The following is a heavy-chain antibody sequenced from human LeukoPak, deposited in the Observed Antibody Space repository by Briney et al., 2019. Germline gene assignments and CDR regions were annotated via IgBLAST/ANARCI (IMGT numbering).Heavy chain of an antibody. J-gene: IGHJ6*02. CDR1: GFTFSVYY. CDR3: ARKMVDRDSWMYYYGMDV. V-gene: IGHV3-11*04. Sequence: GGSLRLSCTASGFTFSVYYMSWIRQTPGKGLEWVSYISSSSDTIYYADSVKGRFTISRDNSKNTLYLQMNSLRAEDTAVYYCARKMVDRDSWMYYYGMDVWGQGTTVTVSS. D-gene: IGHD2-15*01. CDR2: ISSSSDTI.